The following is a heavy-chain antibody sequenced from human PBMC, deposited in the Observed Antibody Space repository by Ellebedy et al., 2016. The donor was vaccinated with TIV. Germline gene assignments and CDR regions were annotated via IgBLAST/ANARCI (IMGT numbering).Heavy chain of an antibody. CDR1: GYSFTSGYY. CDR2: MYYSGGS. D-gene: IGHD6-13*01. Sequence: MPSETLSLTCTVSGYSFTSGYYWGWIRQPPGKGLEWIGCMYYSGGSYYNPSLKSRVTISLDTSNNQFSLMLSSVTAADTAVYFCARVSGRGIADYWGQGTLVTASS. CDR3: ARVSGRGIADY. J-gene: IGHJ4*02. V-gene: IGHV4-38-2*02.